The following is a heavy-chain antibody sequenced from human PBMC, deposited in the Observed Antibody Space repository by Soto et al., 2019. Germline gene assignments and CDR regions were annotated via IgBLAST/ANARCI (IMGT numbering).Heavy chain of an antibody. CDR1: GFTFTSYA. Sequence: PGGSLRLSCAASGFTFTSYAMSWVRQAPGKGLEWVSAISHSGGSTYHADSVKGRFTISRDNSKNTLYLQMNSLRVEDTAVYYCAKGSASGSPYYFDCWGQGALVTVSS. CDR3: AKGSASGSPYYFDC. V-gene: IGHV3-23*01. CDR2: ISHSGGST. D-gene: IGHD6-25*01. J-gene: IGHJ4*02.